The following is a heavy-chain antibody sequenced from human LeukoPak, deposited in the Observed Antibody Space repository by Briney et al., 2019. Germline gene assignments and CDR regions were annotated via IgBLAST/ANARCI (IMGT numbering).Heavy chain of an antibody. CDR1: GFTFSSYE. CDR3: ARDGGLVGATSYYYYMDV. Sequence: GGSLRLSCAASGFTFSSYEMNWVRQAPGKGLEWVAFISYDGSNKYYADSVKGRFTISRDNSKNTLYLQMNSLRAEDTAVYYCARDGGLVGATSYYYYMDVWGKGTTVTVSS. CDR2: ISYDGSNK. V-gene: IGHV3-30*04. D-gene: IGHD1-26*01. J-gene: IGHJ6*03.